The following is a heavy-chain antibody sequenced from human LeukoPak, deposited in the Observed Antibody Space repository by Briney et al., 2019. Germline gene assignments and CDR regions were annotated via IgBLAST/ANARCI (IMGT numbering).Heavy chain of an antibody. V-gene: IGHV4-59*01. CDR2: IYYSGST. CDR3: ASAAWHSSFGY. CDR1: GGSISSYY. D-gene: IGHD6-13*01. J-gene: IGHJ4*02. Sequence: SETLSLTCTVSGGSISSYYWSWIRQPPGKGLEWIGYIYYSGSTNYNPSLKSRVTISVDTSKNQFSLKLSSVTAADTAVYYCASAAWHSSFGYWGQGTLVTVSS.